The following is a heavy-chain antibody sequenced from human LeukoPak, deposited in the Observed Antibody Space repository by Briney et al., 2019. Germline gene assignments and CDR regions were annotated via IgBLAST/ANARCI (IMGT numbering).Heavy chain of an antibody. Sequence: QTLSLTCAISGDSVSSHSSAWNWIRQSPSRGLEWLGSIYYRSDWCHDYAVSVRSRMTIHPDTSKNQFSLQLSCVTPEDTAVYYCARDPAYNCGMDVWGQGTTVTVS. CDR2: IYYRSDWCH. CDR1: GDSVSSHSSA. D-gene: IGHD2-2*01. V-gene: IGHV6-1*01. CDR3: ARDPAYNCGMDV. J-gene: IGHJ6*02.